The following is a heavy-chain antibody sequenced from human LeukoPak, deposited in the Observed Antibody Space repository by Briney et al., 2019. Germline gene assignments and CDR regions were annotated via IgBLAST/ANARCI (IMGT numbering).Heavy chain of an antibody. D-gene: IGHD5-12*01. CDR3: ARAGGYSGYGTEFDY. Sequence: PSGTLSLTCAVSGGSISSGGYSWSWIRQPPGKGLEWIGYIYHSGSTYYNPSLKSRVTISVDRSKNQFSLKLSSVTAADTAVYYCARAGGYSGYGTEFDYWGQGTLVTVSS. CDR1: GGSISSGGYS. J-gene: IGHJ4*02. V-gene: IGHV4-30-2*01. CDR2: IYHSGST.